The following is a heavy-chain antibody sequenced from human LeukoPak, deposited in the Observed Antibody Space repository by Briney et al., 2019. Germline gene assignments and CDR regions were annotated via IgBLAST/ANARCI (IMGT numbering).Heavy chain of an antibody. Sequence: PSETLSLTCPVSSGSISSGVYYWSWIRQHPGKGLEWIGYIYYSGSTYYNPSLKSRVTISVDTSKNQFSLKLSSVTAADTAVYYCARGVRWLQLSCFDYWGQGTLVTVSS. V-gene: IGHV4-31*03. J-gene: IGHJ4*02. CDR2: IYYSGST. CDR1: SGSISSGVYY. CDR3: ARGVRWLQLSCFDY. D-gene: IGHD5-24*01.